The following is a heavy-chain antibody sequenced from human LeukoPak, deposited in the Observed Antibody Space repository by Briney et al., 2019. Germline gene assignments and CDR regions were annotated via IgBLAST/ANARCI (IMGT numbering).Heavy chain of an antibody. D-gene: IGHD3-16*02. CDR2: ISSSSSYI. CDR3: ASPLHLGELSSDAFDI. J-gene: IGHJ3*02. CDR1: GFTFSSYS. Sequence: PGGSLRLSCAASGFTFSSYSMNWVRQAPGKGLKWVSSISSSSSYIYYADSVKGRFTISRDNAKNSLYLQMNSLRAEDTAVYYCASPLHLGELSSDAFDIWGQGTMVTVSS. V-gene: IGHV3-21*01.